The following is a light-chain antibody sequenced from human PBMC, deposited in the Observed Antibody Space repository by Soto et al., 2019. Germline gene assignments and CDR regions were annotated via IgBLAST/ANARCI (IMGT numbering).Light chain of an antibody. CDR1: NSDIGSNT. CDR3: AAWDGSLNGRV. J-gene: IGLJ1*01. CDR2: YDN. V-gene: IGLV1-44*01. Sequence: SALTQPPSASGTPGQRVTISCSGSNSDIGSNTVNWYQQLPGTAPKLLIYYDNLRPSGVPDRISGSKSGTSASLAISGLQSDDEADYYCAAWDGSLNGRVFGTGTKVTV.